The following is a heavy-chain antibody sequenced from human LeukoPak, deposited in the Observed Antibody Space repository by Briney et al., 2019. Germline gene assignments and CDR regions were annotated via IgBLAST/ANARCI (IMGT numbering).Heavy chain of an antibody. D-gene: IGHD4-17*01. CDR3: ARADGETGTYHFDY. J-gene: IGHJ4*02. CDR1: GGSISSYY. Sequence: SETLSLTCTVSGGSISSYYWSWIRQPPGKGLEWIGYIYYSGSTNYNPSLTSRVAISVDTSKHQFSLKLSSVTAADTAVYYCARADGETGTYHFDYWGQGTLVTVSS. CDR2: IYYSGST. V-gene: IGHV4-59*01.